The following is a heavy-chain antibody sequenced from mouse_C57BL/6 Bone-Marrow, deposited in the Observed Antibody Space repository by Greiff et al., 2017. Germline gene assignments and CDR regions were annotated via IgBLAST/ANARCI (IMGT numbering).Heavy chain of an antibody. J-gene: IGHJ4*01. D-gene: IGHD2-12*01. Sequence: EVQGVESGGGLVQPGGSLKLSCAASGFTFSDYYMYWVRQTPEKRLEWVAYISNGGGSTYYPDTVKGRFTISRDNAKNTLYLQMSRLKSEDTAMYYGARQRYSEGYAMDYWGQGTSVTVSS. CDR2: ISNGGGST. CDR1: GFTFSDYY. V-gene: IGHV5-12*01. CDR3: ARQRYSEGYAMDY.